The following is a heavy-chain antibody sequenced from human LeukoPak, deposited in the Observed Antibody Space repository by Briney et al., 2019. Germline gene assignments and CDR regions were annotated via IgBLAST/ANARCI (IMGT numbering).Heavy chain of an antibody. CDR2: ISRSSSTI. CDR3: ARDQFYAFDI. Sequence: PGGSLRLSCAASGFTLSNAWMSWVRQAPGKGLEWVSYISRSSSTIYYADSVKGRFTISRDNAKNSLYLQMNSLRDEDTAVYYCARDQFYAFDIWGQGTMVTVSS. CDR1: GFTLSNAW. J-gene: IGHJ3*02. V-gene: IGHV3-48*02.